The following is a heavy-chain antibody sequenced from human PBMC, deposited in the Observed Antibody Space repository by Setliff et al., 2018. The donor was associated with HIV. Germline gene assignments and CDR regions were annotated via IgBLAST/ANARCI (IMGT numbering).Heavy chain of an antibody. D-gene: IGHD3-22*01. CDR3: AKDAVVVVTLFAY. V-gene: IGHV3-21*01. Sequence: PGGSLRLSCEASGFTFSTYSMNWVRQAPGKGLEWVSSISSSSRSKYYADSVKGRFTISRDNAKNSLYLQMNSLTAEDTAVYYCAKDAVVVVTLFAYWGQGTLVTVSS. CDR2: ISSSSRSK. J-gene: IGHJ4*02. CDR1: GFTFSTYS.